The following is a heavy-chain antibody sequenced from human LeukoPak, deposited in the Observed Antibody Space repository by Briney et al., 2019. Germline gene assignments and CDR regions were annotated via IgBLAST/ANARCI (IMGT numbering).Heavy chain of an antibody. CDR2: IRYDGSSK. D-gene: IGHD3-3*01. J-gene: IGHJ6*03. Sequence: GGSLRLSCAASGCTFRNYCMHWLRQAPGKGLEWVAFIRYDGSSKDYGYSVKGLFTLSRENSKNTLDLQMNSLRAEDTAVYYCAKTIVGEQYYMDVWGEGTTVTVSS. V-gene: IGHV3-30*02. CDR3: AKTIVGEQYYMDV. CDR1: GCTFRNYC.